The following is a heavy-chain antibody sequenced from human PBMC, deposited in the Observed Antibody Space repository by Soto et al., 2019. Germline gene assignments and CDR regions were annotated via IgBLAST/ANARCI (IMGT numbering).Heavy chain of an antibody. CDR1: GFTFNNCG. D-gene: IGHD3-3*01. CDR3: AKDLNYDFWSGPRGFDY. CDR2: IWNDGNGY. Sequence: GGSLRLSCAASGFTFNNCGMHWVRQAPGKGLEWVAVIWNDGNGYYYANSVKGRFTISRDNSKNTLYLQMSSLRAEDTAVYYCAKDLNYDFWSGPRGFDYWGQGTLVTVSS. V-gene: IGHV3-33*06. J-gene: IGHJ4*02.